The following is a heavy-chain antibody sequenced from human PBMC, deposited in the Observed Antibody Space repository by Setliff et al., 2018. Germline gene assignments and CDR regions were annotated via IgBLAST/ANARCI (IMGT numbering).Heavy chain of an antibody. CDR2: IYIGGSA. CDR3: AREQWLGPPGYYYMDV. CDR1: GGSISSYY. V-gene: IGHV4-4*07. J-gene: IGHJ6*03. Sequence: KPSETLSLTCTVSGGSISSYYWSWIRQPAGKGLEWIGHIYIGGSANYNPSLKSRVTMSIDTSKNQFSLKLNSVTAADMAVYYCAREQWLGPPGYYYMDVWAKGTTVTVS. D-gene: IGHD6-19*01.